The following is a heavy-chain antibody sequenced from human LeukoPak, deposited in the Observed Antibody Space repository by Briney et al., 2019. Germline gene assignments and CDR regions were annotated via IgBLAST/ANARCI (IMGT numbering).Heavy chain of an antibody. CDR2: INKDGSA. CDR1: GFTFTTYG. V-gene: IGHV3-7*01. Sequence: GGSLRLSCSASGFTFTTYGMNWVRQAPGKGLEWVANINKDGSANEDSVKGRFTISRDNAKNSLYLQMNSLRVEDTAVYYCARDPYDFSGGYAYGAFDMWGQGTMVTVSS. D-gene: IGHD3-16*01. CDR3: ARDPYDFSGGYAYGAFDM. J-gene: IGHJ3*02.